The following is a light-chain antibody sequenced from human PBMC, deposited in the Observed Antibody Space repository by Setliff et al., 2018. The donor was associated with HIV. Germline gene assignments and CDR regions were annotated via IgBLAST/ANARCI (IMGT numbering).Light chain of an antibody. V-gene: IGLV2-11*01. J-gene: IGLJ1*01. CDR1: SSDVGGYNY. CDR2: DVS. CDR3: CSYAGSYTSGV. Sequence: SALTQPRSVSGSPGQSVTISCTGTSSDVGGYNYVSWYQQHPGKDPKLMIYDVSKRPSGVPDCFSGSKSGNTASLTISGLQAEDEADYYCCSYAGSYTSGVFGTGTKGTV.